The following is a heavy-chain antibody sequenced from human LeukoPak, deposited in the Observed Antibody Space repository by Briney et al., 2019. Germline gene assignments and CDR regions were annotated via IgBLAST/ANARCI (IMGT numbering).Heavy chain of an antibody. CDR3: ARHMTTVVTSLDS. J-gene: IGHJ4*02. D-gene: IGHD4-23*01. V-gene: IGHV1-18*01. Sequence: ASVKVSCKASGYTFTNYGISWVRQAPGQGLEWMGWISVYNGKTNYGPLQGRVTMTTDTSTGTAYMELRNLRSEDTAIYYCARHMTTVVTSLDSWGQGTLVTVSS. CDR2: ISVYNGKT. CDR1: GYTFTNYG.